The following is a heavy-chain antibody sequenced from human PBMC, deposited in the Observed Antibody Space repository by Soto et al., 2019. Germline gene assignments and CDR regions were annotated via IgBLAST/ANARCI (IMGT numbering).Heavy chain of an antibody. CDR2: IYYSGST. J-gene: IGHJ5*02. D-gene: IGHD6-6*01. CDR3: ARDGAARHFVGAENWFDP. V-gene: IGHV4-31*03. Sequence: SETLSLTCTVSGGSISSGGYYWSWIRQHPGKGLEWIGYIYYSGSTYYNPSLKSRVTISVDTSKNQFSLKLSSVTAADTAVYYCARDGAARHFVGAENWFDPWGQGTLVTVSS. CDR1: GGSISSGGYY.